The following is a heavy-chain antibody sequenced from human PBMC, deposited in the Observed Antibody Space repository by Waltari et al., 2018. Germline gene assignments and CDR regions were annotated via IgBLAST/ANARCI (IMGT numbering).Heavy chain of an antibody. CDR1: GGSISSYY. V-gene: IGHV4-4*07. CDR2: IYTSGST. Sequence: QVQLQESGPGLVQPSETLSLTCTVSGGSISSYYWSWIRQPAGKGLEWIGRIYTSGSTNYNPSLKSRVTMSVDTSKNQFSLKLSSVTAADTAVYYCARVSEGEQQLVLNAFDIWGQGTMVTVSS. D-gene: IGHD6-13*01. J-gene: IGHJ3*02. CDR3: ARVSEGEQQLVLNAFDI.